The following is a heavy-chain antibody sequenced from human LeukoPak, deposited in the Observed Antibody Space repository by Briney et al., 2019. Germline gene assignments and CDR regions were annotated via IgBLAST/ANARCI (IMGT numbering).Heavy chain of an antibody. D-gene: IGHD6-13*01. Sequence: GGSLRLSCAASGFTFSSYSMNWVRQAPGKGLEWVSSISSSSSYIHYADSVKGRFTISRDNAKKSLYLQMDSLRAEDMAVYYCARDSLSWYYFDYWGQGTLVTVSS. V-gene: IGHV3-21*01. J-gene: IGHJ4*02. CDR3: ARDSLSWYYFDY. CDR2: ISSSSSYI. CDR1: GFTFSSYS.